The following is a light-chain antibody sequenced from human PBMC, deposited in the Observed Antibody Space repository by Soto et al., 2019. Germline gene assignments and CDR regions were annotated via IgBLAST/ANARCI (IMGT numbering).Light chain of an antibody. Sequence: DIVMTQSPLSLPVTPGEPASISCRSSQSLLHVNGYNFLDWYLQKPGQSPQLLIHLGSNRASGVPDRFSGRGSGTDFTLKISRVEAEDVGIYYCMQALQTPPYTFGQGTKLEIK. CDR1: QSLLHVNGYNF. CDR3: MQALQTPPYT. J-gene: IGKJ2*01. CDR2: LGS. V-gene: IGKV2-28*01.